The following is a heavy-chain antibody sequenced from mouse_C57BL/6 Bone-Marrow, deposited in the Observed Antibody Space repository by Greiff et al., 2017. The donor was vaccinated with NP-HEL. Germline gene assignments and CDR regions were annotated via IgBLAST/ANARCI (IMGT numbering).Heavy chain of an antibody. Sequence: VQLQQSGPELVKPGASVKISCKASGYSFTGYYMNWVKQSPEKSLEWIGEINPSTGGTTYNQKFKAKATLTVDKSSSTAYMQLKSLTSEDSAVYYCARGGVPQYWGQGTTLTVSS. V-gene: IGHV1-42*01. J-gene: IGHJ2*01. CDR3: ARGGVPQY. CDR2: INPSTGGT. CDR1: GYSFTGYY.